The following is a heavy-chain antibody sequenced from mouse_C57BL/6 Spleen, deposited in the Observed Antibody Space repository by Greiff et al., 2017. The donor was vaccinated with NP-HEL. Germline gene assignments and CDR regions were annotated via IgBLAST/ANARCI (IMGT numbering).Heavy chain of an antibody. Sequence: VQLQESGSELRSPGSSVKLSCKDFDSEVFPIAYMSWVRQKPGHGFEWIGGILPSIGRTIYGEKFEDKATLDADTLYNTAYLELNSLTSEDSAIYYCARGGTGTWFAYWGQGTLVTVSA. CDR1: DSEVFPIAY. V-gene: IGHV15-2*01. D-gene: IGHD4-1*01. CDR3: ARGGTGTWFAY. J-gene: IGHJ3*01. CDR2: ILPSIGRT.